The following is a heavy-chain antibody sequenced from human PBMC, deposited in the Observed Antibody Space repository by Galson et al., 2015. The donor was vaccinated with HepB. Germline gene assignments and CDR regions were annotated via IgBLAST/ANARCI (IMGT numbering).Heavy chain of an antibody. CDR3: ATAFLDTAMATPGY. CDR2: FDPEDGET. D-gene: IGHD5-18*01. Sequence: SVKVSCKVSGYTLTELSMHWVRQAPGKGLEWMGGFDPEDGETIYAQKFQGRVTMTEDTSTDTAYMELSSLRSEDTAVYYCATAFLDTAMATPGYWGQGTLVTVSS. CDR1: GYTLTELS. J-gene: IGHJ4*02. V-gene: IGHV1-24*01.